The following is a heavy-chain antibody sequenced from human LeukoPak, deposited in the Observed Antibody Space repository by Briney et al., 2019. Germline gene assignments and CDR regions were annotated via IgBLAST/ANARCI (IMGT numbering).Heavy chain of an antibody. J-gene: IGHJ4*02. CDR1: GFTFSNYW. V-gene: IGHV3-7*01. CDR3: TRSRGWLAEY. D-gene: IGHD6-19*01. Sequence: GGSLRLSCAASGFTFSNYWMTWVRQAPGKGLEWVAIIKQDGSEKVYVDSVKGRFTISRDNAKNSVFLHMSSLSADDTAVYYCTRSRGWLAEYWGQGTLVTVSS. CDR2: IKQDGSEK.